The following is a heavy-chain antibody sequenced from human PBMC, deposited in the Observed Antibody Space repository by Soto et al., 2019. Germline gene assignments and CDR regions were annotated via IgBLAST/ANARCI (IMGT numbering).Heavy chain of an antibody. Sequence: HGESLKISCKGSGYSFTSYWIGWVRQMPGKGLEWMGIIYPGDSDTRYSPSFQGQVTISADKSISTAYLQWSSLKASDTAMYYCARPNPFYDFWSGYSGNDAFDIWGQGTMVTVSS. CDR1: GYSFTSYW. D-gene: IGHD3-3*01. CDR2: IYPGDSDT. V-gene: IGHV5-51*01. J-gene: IGHJ3*02. CDR3: ARPNPFYDFWSGYSGNDAFDI.